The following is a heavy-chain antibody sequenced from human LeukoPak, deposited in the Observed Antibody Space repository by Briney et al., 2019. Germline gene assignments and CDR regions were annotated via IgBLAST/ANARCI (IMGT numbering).Heavy chain of an antibody. Sequence: GSLRLSCAASGFTFSSYAMSWVRQAPGKGLEWVSAISGSGGSTYYADSVKGRFTISRDNSKNTLYLQMSSLRAEDTAVYYCAKHRSYYYYGMDVWGQGTTVTVSS. CDR1: GFTFSSYA. CDR2: ISGSGGST. V-gene: IGHV3-23*01. J-gene: IGHJ6*02. D-gene: IGHD2-21*01. CDR3: AKHRSYYYYGMDV.